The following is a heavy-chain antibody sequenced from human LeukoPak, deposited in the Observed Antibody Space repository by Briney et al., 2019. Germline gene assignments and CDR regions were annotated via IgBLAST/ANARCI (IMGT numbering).Heavy chain of an antibody. CDR3: ARVDWYKFDY. Sequence: GGSLRLSCAASGXTFSRKTMNWVRQAPGKGLEWVSYISSDSGTIYYADSVRGRFTISRDNAKNSLYLQMNSLRDEDMAVYYCARVDWYKFDYWGQGTLVTVSS. D-gene: IGHD3-9*01. V-gene: IGHV3-48*02. CDR2: ISSDSGTI. J-gene: IGHJ4*02. CDR1: GXTFSRKT.